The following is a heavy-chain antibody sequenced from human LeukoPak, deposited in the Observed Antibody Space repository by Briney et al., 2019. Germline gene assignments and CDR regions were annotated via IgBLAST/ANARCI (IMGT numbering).Heavy chain of an antibody. CDR1: GFTFSSYS. CDR3: ARHPCSSTSCYKPSDY. CDR2: ISSSSSYI. V-gene: IGHV3-21*01. D-gene: IGHD2-2*02. J-gene: IGHJ4*02. Sequence: GGSLRLSCAASGFTFSSYSMNWVRQAPGKGLEWVSSISSSSSYIYYADSVKGRFTISRDNAKNSLYLQMNSLRAEDTAVYYCARHPCSSTSCYKPSDYWGQGTLVTVSS.